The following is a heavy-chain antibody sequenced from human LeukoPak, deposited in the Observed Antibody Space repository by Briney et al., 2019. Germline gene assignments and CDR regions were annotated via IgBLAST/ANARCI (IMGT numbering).Heavy chain of an antibody. CDR1: GYTLTDLS. D-gene: IGHD3-10*01. V-gene: IGHV1-24*01. CDR3: ATVTMVRGVIASSGYYYGMDV. J-gene: IGHJ6*02. Sequence: SVKVSCKHSGYTLTDLSMQWVGQAPGKTSEWMEGFDHEVGETIYAQKFQGRVTMTEDTSTDTAYMELGSLRSEDTAVYYCATVTMVRGVIASSGYYYGMDVWGQGTTVTVSS. CDR2: FDHEVGET.